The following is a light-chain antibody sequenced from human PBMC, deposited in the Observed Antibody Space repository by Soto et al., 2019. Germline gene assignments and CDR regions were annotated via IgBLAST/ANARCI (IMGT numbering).Light chain of an antibody. CDR3: SSYTTSSTVV. CDR2: DVS. Sequence: QSALTQPASVSGSPGQSITISCTGTISDVGGYNYVSWYQQHPGKAPKLTIYDVSNRPSGVSNRFSGSKSGNTASLTISGLQAEDEADYFCSSYTTSSTVVFGGGTKLTVL. CDR1: ISDVGGYNY. J-gene: IGLJ2*01. V-gene: IGLV2-14*01.